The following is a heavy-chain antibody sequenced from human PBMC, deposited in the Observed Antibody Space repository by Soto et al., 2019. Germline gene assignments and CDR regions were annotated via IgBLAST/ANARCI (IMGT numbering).Heavy chain of an antibody. CDR2: ISSNGGST. CDR1: GFTFSSYA. J-gene: IGHJ4*02. V-gene: IGHV3-64*01. D-gene: IGHD3-10*01. Sequence: EVQLVESRGGLVQPGGSLRLSCAASGFTFSSYAMHWVRQAPGKGLEYVSAISSNGGSTYYANSVKGRFTISRDNSKNTLYLQMGSLRAEDMAVYYCARGGMVRGVIDYWGQGTLVTVSS. CDR3: ARGGMVRGVIDY.